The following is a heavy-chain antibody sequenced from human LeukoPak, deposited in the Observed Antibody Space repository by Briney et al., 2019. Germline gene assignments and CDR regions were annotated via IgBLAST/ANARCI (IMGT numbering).Heavy chain of an antibody. J-gene: IGHJ4*02. D-gene: IGHD3-16*01. CDR3: APTAEAYTSWWRV. V-gene: IGHV1-2*02. CDR1: GYKFIDDY. CDR2: INPDSGFT. Sequence: GASVKVSCKASGYKFIDDYMHWVRQAPGQGLEFMGWINPDSGFTNYVQKFKGRVTITRDTSISTVYLEVRSLASDDTAVYYCAPTAEAYTSWWRVWGQGTLVTVSS.